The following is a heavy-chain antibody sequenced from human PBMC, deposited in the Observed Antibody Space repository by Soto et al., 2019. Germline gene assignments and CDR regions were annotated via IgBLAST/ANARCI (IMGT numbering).Heavy chain of an antibody. V-gene: IGHV3-23*04. J-gene: IGHJ4*02. Sequence: EVQLVESGGGLVQPGGSLRLSCAASGFTFSSYAMSWVRQAPGKGLEWVSAISGSGGSTYYADSVKGRFTISRDNSKNTLYLQMNSLRGEDTAVYYCAKGARGYCSGGSCYSGVDYWGQGTLVTVSS. D-gene: IGHD2-15*01. CDR3: AKGARGYCSGGSCYSGVDY. CDR1: GFTFSSYA. CDR2: ISGSGGST.